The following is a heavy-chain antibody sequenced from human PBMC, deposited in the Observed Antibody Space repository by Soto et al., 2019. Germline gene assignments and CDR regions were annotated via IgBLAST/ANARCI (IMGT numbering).Heavy chain of an antibody. CDR1: GYSFTSYW. CDR2: IDPSDSYT. D-gene: IGHD3-10*01. J-gene: IGHJ6*02. Sequence: GESLKISCKGSGYSFTSYWISWVRQMPGRGLEWMGRIDPSDSYTNYSPSFQGHVTISADKSISTAYLQWSSLKASDTAMYYCARNMVRGVTKVYYYYAMDVWGQGTTVTVSS. V-gene: IGHV5-10-1*01. CDR3: ARNMVRGVTKVYYYYAMDV.